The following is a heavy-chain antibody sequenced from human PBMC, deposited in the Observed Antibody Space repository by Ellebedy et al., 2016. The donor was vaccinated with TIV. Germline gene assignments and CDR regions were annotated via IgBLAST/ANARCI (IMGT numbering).Heavy chain of an antibody. D-gene: IGHD2-21*02. J-gene: IGHJ5*02. CDR1: GFNFRNYA. CDR3: ARDRSGYVVVTGSFEH. CDR2: ISSSGGST. Sequence: GESLKISCAASGFNFRNYAMAWVRQAPGKGLEWVSFISSSGGSTYYADSVKGRFTISRDDSKNMFYMQMNSLRTEDTAVYYCARDRSGYVVVTGSFEHWGQGTLVTVSS. V-gene: IGHV3-23*01.